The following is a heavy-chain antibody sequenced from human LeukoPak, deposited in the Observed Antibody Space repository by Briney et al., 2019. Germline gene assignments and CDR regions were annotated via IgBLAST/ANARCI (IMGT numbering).Heavy chain of an antibody. CDR2: INSDGSST. CDR3: AGGYAEWWADAFDI. D-gene: IGHD2-15*01. J-gene: IGHJ3*02. CDR1: GFTFSSYW. V-gene: IGHV3-74*01. Sequence: PGGSLRLSCAASGFTFSSYWMHWVRQAPGEGLVGVSRINSDGSSTSYADSVKGRFTISRDNAKNTLYLQMNSLRAEDTAVYYCAGGYAEWWADAFDIWGQGTMVTVSS.